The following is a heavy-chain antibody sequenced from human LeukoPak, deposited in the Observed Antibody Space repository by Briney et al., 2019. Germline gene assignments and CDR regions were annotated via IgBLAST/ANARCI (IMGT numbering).Heavy chain of an antibody. V-gene: IGHV3-30*04. CDR3: ASLNFDY. CDR2: ISYDGSNK. Sequence: SGGSLRLSCAASGFTFSSYAMHWVRQAPGKGLEWVAVISYDGSNKYYADSVKGRFTISRDNSKNTLYLQMNSLRAEDTAVYYCASLNFDYWGQGTLVTVSS. J-gene: IGHJ4*02. CDR1: GFTFSSYA.